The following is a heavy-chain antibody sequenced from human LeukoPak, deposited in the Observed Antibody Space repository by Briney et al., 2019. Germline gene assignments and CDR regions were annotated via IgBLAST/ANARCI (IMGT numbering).Heavy chain of an antibody. D-gene: IGHD6-13*01. CDR2: INPNSGGT. Sequence: ASVKVSCKASGYTFTGYYMHWVRQAPGQGLEWMGWINPNSGGTNYAQKFQGRVTMTRDTSISTAYMELSRLRSDDTAVYYCARGKLDSSSWYLSTRSHLYYYYMDVWGKGTTVTVSS. J-gene: IGHJ6*03. V-gene: IGHV1-2*02. CDR3: ARGKLDSSSWYLSTRSHLYYYYMDV. CDR1: GYTFTGYY.